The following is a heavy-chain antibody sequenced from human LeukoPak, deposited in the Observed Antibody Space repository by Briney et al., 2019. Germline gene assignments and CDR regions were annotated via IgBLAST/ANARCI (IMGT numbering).Heavy chain of an antibody. D-gene: IGHD6-19*01. J-gene: IGHJ3*02. Sequence: GESLRLSCAAPGFTFSSYDMYWVRQAPGKGLEWVSYISSSGTTTHYGDSVKGRFTISRDNAKNSLYLQMNSLRAEDTAVYYCARGRRLDAFDSWGQGTRVTVSS. CDR3: ARGRRLDAFDS. V-gene: IGHV3-48*03. CDR1: GFTFSSYD. CDR2: ISSSGTTT.